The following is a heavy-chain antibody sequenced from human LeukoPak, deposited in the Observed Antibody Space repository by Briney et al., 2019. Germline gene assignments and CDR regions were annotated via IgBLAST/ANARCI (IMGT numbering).Heavy chain of an antibody. V-gene: IGHV3-74*03. CDR1: GFTFSSYA. J-gene: IGHJ4*02. Sequence: GGSLRLSCAASGFTFSSYAMSWVRQAPGKGLVWVSRINGGGTTTTYADSVKGRFTISRDNAKNTVYLQINSLTTEDTAVYYCARDLYSRTTDYWGQGTLVTVSS. CDR2: INGGGTTT. D-gene: IGHD1-7*01. CDR3: ARDLYSRTTDY.